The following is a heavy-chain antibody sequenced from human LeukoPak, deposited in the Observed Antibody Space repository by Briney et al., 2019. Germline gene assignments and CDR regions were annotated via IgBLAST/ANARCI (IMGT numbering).Heavy chain of an antibody. D-gene: IGHD3-10*01. J-gene: IGHJ6*03. Sequence: ALVKVSCKASGGAFSSYAISWVRQAPGQGLEWMGGIIPIFGTANYARKFQGRVTITTDESTSTAYMELSSLRSEDTAVYYCAGGSGSYWGYYYYYMDVWGKGTTVTVSS. CDR2: IIPIFGTA. CDR1: GGAFSSYA. V-gene: IGHV1-69*05. CDR3: AGGSGSYWGYYYYYMDV.